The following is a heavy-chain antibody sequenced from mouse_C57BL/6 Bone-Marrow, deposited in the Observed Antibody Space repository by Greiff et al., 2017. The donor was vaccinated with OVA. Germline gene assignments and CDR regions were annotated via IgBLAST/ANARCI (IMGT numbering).Heavy chain of an antibody. CDR3: AREGELLPPAY. Sequence: EVHLVESGGGLVKPGGSLKLSCAASGFTFSSYAMSWVRQTPEKRLEWVATISDGGSYTYYPDNVKGRFTISRDNAKNNLYLQMSHLKSEDTAMYYCAREGELLPPAYWGQGTLVTVSA. V-gene: IGHV5-4*01. CDR1: GFTFSSYA. J-gene: IGHJ3*01. D-gene: IGHD1-1*01. CDR2: ISDGGSYT.